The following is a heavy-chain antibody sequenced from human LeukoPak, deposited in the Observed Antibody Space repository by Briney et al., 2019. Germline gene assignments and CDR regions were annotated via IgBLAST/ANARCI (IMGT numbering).Heavy chain of an antibody. Sequence: GGSLRLSCAASGFTFSSYAMSWIRQAPGKGLEWVSYISSSGSTIYYADSVKGRFTASRDNAKNSLYLQMNSLRAEDTAVYYCARGLTSCSWYRVYFDYWGQGTLVTVSS. CDR1: GFTFSSYA. J-gene: IGHJ4*02. CDR2: ISSSGSTI. D-gene: IGHD6-13*01. V-gene: IGHV3-11*01. CDR3: ARGLTSCSWYRVYFDY.